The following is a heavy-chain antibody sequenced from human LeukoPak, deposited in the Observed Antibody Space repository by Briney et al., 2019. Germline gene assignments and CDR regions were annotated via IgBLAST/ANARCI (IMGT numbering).Heavy chain of an antibody. J-gene: IGHJ6*02. CDR1: GGSFSGYY. CDR2: INHSGST. Sequence: SETLSLTCAVYGGSFSGYYWSWIRQPPGKGPEWIGEINHSGSTNYNPSLKSRVTISVDTSKNQFSLKLSSVTAPDTAVYYCARGPDSSGWYVWGQGTTVTVSS. CDR3: ARGPDSSGWYV. D-gene: IGHD6-19*01. V-gene: IGHV4-34*01.